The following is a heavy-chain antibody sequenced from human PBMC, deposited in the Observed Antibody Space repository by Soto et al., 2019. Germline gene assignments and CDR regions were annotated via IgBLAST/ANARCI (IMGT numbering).Heavy chain of an antibody. D-gene: IGHD6-19*01. J-gene: IGHJ4*02. Sequence: QVQLQESGPGLVRPSETLSLTCTLPSDSLTPYYSPSIPHPPGKGLEWIGYTDYSGNTNYNPSLKSRVTISGDTSKNQFSLRLSSVTAADTAVYYCARAVGDPLYYLDYWGQGTLVTVSS. CDR1: SDSLTPYY. CDR3: ARAVGDPLYYLDY. V-gene: IGHV4-59*08. CDR2: TDYSGNT.